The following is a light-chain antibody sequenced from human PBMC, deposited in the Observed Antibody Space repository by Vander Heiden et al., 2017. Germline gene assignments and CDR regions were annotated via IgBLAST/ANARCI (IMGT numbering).Light chain of an antibody. CDR3: QQRSNWPSWT. Sequence: EIVLTQSPPTLSLSPGERATLSCRASQSVSSYLAWYQQKPGQAPRLLIYDASNRATGIPARFSGSGYGTDFTLTISSLEPEDFAVYYCQQRSNWPSWTFGQGTKVEIK. J-gene: IGKJ1*01. CDR2: DAS. CDR1: QSVSSY. V-gene: IGKV3-11*01.